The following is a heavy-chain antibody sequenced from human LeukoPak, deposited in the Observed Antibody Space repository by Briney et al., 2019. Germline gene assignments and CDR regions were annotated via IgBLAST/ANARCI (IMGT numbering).Heavy chain of an antibody. CDR1: GFTFSSYE. V-gene: IGHV3-48*03. CDR3: ARDSIVGSGY. J-gene: IGHJ4*02. CDR2: ISSSGSTT. Sequence: GGSLRLSCAASGFTFSSYEMNWVRQAPGKGLEWVSYISSSGSTTYYADSVKGLFTISRDNAKNSLYLQMNSLRAEDTAVYYCARDSIVGSGYWGQGTLVTVSS. D-gene: IGHD1-26*01.